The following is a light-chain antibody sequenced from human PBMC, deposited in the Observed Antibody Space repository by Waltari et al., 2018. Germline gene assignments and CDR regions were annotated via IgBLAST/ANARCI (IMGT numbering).Light chain of an antibody. Sequence: QSALTQPRPVSGSPGQSVTIPCTGTSSDDGGYNYASWYQQHPGKAPKLIIYDVTKRPSGVPDRFSGSKSGNTASLTISGLQAEDEADYYCCSYGGSYSFVVFGGGTKLTVL. V-gene: IGLV2-11*01. CDR2: DVT. CDR1: SSDDGGYNY. J-gene: IGLJ2*01. CDR3: CSYGGSYSFVV.